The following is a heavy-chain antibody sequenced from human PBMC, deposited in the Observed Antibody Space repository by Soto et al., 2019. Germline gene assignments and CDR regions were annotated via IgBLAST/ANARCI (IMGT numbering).Heavy chain of an antibody. CDR1: GGSISSYY. CDR3: ARSSPPYYYYGMDV. V-gene: IGHV4-59*01. J-gene: IGHJ6*02. Sequence: PSETLSLTCTVSGGSISSYYWSWIRQSPGKGLEWVAYISHTGTTDYNPSLKSRLTMTRDTSISTAYMELSRLRSDDTAVYYCARSSPPYYYYGMDVWGQGTTVTVSS. D-gene: IGHD6-6*01. CDR2: ISHTGTT.